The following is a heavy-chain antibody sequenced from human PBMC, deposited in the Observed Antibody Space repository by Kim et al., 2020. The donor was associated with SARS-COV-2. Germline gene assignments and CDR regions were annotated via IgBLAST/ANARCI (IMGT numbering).Heavy chain of an antibody. V-gene: IGHV3-23*01. Sequence: KGRFTSSRDNSKNTLYLQMNSLRAEDTAVYYGVKGKSMVRGVIIPPLFDYWGQGTLVTVSS. J-gene: IGHJ4*02. CDR3: VKGKSMVRGVIIPPLFDY. D-gene: IGHD3-10*01.